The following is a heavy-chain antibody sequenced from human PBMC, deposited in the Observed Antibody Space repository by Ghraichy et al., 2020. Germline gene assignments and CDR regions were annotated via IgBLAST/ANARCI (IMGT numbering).Heavy chain of an antibody. CDR1: GFTFSSYA. CDR2: ISSSGGNT. D-gene: IGHD4-17*01. CDR3: AKADPNYGDYRQGDY. V-gene: IGHV3-23*01. Sequence: GSLRLSCAASGFTFSSYAMAWVRQAPGKGLEWVSAISSSGGNTYYADSVKARFTISRDNSKNTLYLQLNSLRAEATAVYHCAKADPNYGDYRQGDYWGQGTLVTVSS. J-gene: IGHJ4*02.